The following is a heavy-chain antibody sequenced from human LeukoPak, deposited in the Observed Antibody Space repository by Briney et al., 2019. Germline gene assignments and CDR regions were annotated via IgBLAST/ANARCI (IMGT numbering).Heavy chain of an antibody. Sequence: PGRSLRLSCAASGFGFRSYGMHWVRQAPGKGLEWVALISYDGTNKYYADSVKGRFTISRGNSKNTLNLQMNSLRAEDTAVYYCAKDQSPVVVPAAMKHMDVWGQGTTVTVSS. CDR1: GFGFRSYG. CDR2: ISYDGTNK. J-gene: IGHJ6*02. CDR3: AKDQSPVVVPAAMKHMDV. V-gene: IGHV3-30*18. D-gene: IGHD2-2*01.